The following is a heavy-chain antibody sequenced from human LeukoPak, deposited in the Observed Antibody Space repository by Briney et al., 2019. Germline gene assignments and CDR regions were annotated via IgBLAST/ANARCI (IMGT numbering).Heavy chain of an antibody. J-gene: IGHJ6*04. CDR2: INIDGSRT. D-gene: IGHD2-2*01. CDR1: GFTFSTYW. V-gene: IGHV3-74*01. CDR3: ARDRCSSTSCSLGFLDV. Sequence: PGGSLRLSCAAPGFTFSTYWIHWVRQAPGKGLVWVSRINIDGSRTTYADSVKGRFTISRDNAKNTLYLQMNSLRAEDTAVYYCARDRCSSTSCSLGFLDVWGKGTTVTVSS.